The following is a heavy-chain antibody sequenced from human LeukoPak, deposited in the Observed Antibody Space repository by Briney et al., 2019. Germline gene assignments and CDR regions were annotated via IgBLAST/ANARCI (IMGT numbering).Heavy chain of an antibody. J-gene: IGHJ4*02. V-gene: IGHV3-53*01. D-gene: IGHD3-3*01. Sequence: GGSLRLSCAASGFTVSSNSMTWVRQAPGKGLEWVSVIYSGGSTYSADSVKGRFTISRDNSKSTLYLQMNSLRAEDTAVYYCARLEFRYFDYWGQGTLVTVSS. CDR1: GFTVSSNS. CDR2: IYSGGST. CDR3: ARLEFRYFDY.